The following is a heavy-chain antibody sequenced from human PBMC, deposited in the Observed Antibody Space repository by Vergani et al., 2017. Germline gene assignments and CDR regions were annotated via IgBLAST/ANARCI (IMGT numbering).Heavy chain of an antibody. D-gene: IGHD2-15*01. CDR3: ARDRSSFDP. CDR1: GGSISSYY. Sequence: QVQLQESGPGLVKPLETLSLTCTVSGGSISSYYWSWIRQPPGKGLEWIGYIYYSGSTNYNPSLKSRVTISVDTSKNQFSLKLSSVTAADTAVYYCARDRSSFDPWGQGTLVTVSS. J-gene: IGHJ5*02. V-gene: IGHV4-59*01. CDR2: IYYSGST.